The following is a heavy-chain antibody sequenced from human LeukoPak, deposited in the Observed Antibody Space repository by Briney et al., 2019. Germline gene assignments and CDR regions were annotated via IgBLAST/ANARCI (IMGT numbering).Heavy chain of an antibody. CDR3: ARDRTRAYY. CDR2: IKEDESEK. Sequence: PGGSLRLSCAASGLTFSSYWMSWVRQAPGKGLEWVANIKEDESEKYYVDSVKGRFTISRDNAKNSLYLQMNSLRAEDTAVYYCARDRTRAYYWGQGTLVTVSS. V-gene: IGHV3-7*01. J-gene: IGHJ4*02. CDR1: GLTFSSYW.